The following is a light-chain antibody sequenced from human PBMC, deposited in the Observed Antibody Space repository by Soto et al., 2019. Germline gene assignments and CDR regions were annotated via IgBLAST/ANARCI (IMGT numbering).Light chain of an antibody. CDR2: DVS. V-gene: IGLV2-14*03. CDR3: CSYTSSSTPWV. J-gene: IGLJ1*01. CDR1: SSDVGGYNY. Sequence: CELTQPASGYRADVEWSSITKNGTSSDVGGYNYVSWYQQHPGKAPKLMIYDVSDRPSGVSNRFSASKSGNTASLTISGLQAEDEADYYCCSYTSSSTPWVFGTGTKVTVL.